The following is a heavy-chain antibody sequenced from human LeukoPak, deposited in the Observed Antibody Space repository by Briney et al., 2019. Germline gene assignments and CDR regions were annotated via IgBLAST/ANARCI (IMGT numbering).Heavy chain of an antibody. Sequence: ASVKVSCKASGYTFTSYGISWVRQAPGQGLEWMGIINPSGGSTSYAQKFQGRVTMTRDMSTSTVYMELSSLRSEDTAVYYCARGQSSSWYRYYFDYWGQGTLVTVSS. D-gene: IGHD6-13*01. V-gene: IGHV1-46*01. J-gene: IGHJ4*02. CDR3: ARGQSSSWYRYYFDY. CDR1: GYTFTSYG. CDR2: INPSGGST.